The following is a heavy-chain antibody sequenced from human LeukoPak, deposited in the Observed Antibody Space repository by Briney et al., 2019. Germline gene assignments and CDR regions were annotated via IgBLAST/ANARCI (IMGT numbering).Heavy chain of an antibody. Sequence: ASVKVSCKASGYSFTTYYLYWVRQAPGQGLEWMGWINPNNGGTNYAQKFQGRVTMTRDTSISTAYMDLSRLTSDDTAVYFCARDRGYTYGHRIYYYHMDVWGKGTTVTVSS. CDR3: ARDRGYTYGHRIYYYHMDV. D-gene: IGHD5-18*01. CDR2: INPNNGGT. CDR1: GYSFTTYY. V-gene: IGHV1-2*02. J-gene: IGHJ6*03.